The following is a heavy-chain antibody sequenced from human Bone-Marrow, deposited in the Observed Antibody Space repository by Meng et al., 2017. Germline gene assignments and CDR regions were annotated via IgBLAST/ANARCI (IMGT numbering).Heavy chain of an antibody. Sequence: SVKVSCKASGGTFSSYAISWVRQAPGQGLEWMGGIIPIFGTANYAQKFQGRVTITADKSTSTAYMELSSLRSEDTAVYYCARGFGDYGGLHDAFDIWGQETMVTVSS. D-gene: IGHD4-17*01. CDR1: GGTFSSYA. CDR2: IIPIFGTA. J-gene: IGHJ3*02. V-gene: IGHV1-69*06. CDR3: ARGFGDYGGLHDAFDI.